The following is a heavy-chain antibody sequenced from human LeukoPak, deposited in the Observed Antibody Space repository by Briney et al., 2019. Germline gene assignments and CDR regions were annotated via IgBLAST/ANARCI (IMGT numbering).Heavy chain of an antibody. CDR2: INHSGST. Sequence: SETLSLTCAVYGGSFSGYYWSWIRQPPGKGLEWIGEINHSGSTNYNPSLKSRVTISVDTSKNQFSLKLSSVTAADTAVYYCARGGRDYYGSGSYFDYWGQGTLVIVSS. V-gene: IGHV4-34*01. D-gene: IGHD3-10*01. J-gene: IGHJ4*02. CDR1: GGSFSGYY. CDR3: ARGGRDYYGSGSYFDY.